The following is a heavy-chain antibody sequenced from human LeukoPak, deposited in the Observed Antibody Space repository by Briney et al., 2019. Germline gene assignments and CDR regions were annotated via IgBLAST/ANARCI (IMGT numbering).Heavy chain of an antibody. CDR2: IYHSGSI. Sequence: SETLSLTCAVSGGSINSSNWWSWVRQPPGKGLEWIGEIYHSGSINYNPSLKSRVTISVDKPKNQFSLKLSSVTAADTAVYHCARVTYYYDRSGYYYHDYWGQGTQVTVSS. V-gene: IGHV4-4*02. D-gene: IGHD3-22*01. J-gene: IGHJ4*02. CDR3: ARVTYYYDRSGYYYHDY. CDR1: GGSINSSNW.